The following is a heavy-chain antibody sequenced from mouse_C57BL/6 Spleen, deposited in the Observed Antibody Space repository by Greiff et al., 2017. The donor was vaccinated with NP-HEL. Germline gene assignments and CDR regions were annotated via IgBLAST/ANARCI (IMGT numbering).Heavy chain of an antibody. Sequence: EVKLQQSGAELVRPGASVKLSCTASGFNIKDYYMHWVKQRPEQGLEWIGRIDPEDGDTEYAPKFQGKATMTADTSSNTAYLQLSSLTSEDTAVYYCTTPYYYGSSYHAMDYWGQGTSVTVSS. J-gene: IGHJ4*01. CDR1: GFNIKDYY. CDR2: IDPEDGDT. CDR3: TTPYYYGSSYHAMDY. D-gene: IGHD1-1*01. V-gene: IGHV14-1*01.